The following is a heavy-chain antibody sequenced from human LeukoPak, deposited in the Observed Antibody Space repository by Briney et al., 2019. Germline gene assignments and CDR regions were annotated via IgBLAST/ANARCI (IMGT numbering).Heavy chain of an antibody. Sequence: GGSLRLSCAASGFTFSSYWMSWVRQAPGKGLKWVANIKQDGSEKYYVDSVKGRFTISRDNAKNSLYLQMNSLRAEDTAVYYCARESPEWSYYYYYMDVWGKGTTVTVSS. D-gene: IGHD3-3*01. CDR2: IKQDGSEK. V-gene: IGHV3-7*01. CDR3: ARESPEWSYYYYYMDV. CDR1: GFTFSSYW. J-gene: IGHJ6*03.